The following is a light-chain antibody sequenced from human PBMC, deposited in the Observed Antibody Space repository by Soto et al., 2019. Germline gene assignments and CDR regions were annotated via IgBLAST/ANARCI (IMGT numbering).Light chain of an antibody. J-gene: IGLJ1*01. CDR2: DVS. Sequence: QSALTQPASVSGSPGQSITISCTGTSSDVGGYNYVSWYQQHPGKDPKLMIYDVSNRPSGVSNRFSGSKSGNTASLTISGLQAEDEADYYCSSYTSSRTGISFGTGTKVTVL. V-gene: IGLV2-14*01. CDR3: SSYTSSRTGIS. CDR1: SSDVGGYNY.